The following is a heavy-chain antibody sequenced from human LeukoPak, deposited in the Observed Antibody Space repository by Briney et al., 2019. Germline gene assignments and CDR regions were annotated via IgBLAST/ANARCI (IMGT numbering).Heavy chain of an antibody. V-gene: IGHV3-30-3*01. CDR1: GFFFSSYC. Sequence: GALRLSCEASGFFFSSYCMHWVRQAPGKGLEWLAVISGDGTNKYYADSVKGRFTISRDNSKNTLYLQMNSLRAEDTAVYYCARDRADYDYVWGSYRWPYYYGMDVWGQGTTVTVSS. CDR2: ISGDGTNK. D-gene: IGHD3-16*02. CDR3: ARDRADYDYVWGSYRWPYYYGMDV. J-gene: IGHJ6*02.